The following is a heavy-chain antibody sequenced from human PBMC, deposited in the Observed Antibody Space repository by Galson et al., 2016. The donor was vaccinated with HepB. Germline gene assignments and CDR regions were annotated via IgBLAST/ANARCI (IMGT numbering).Heavy chain of an antibody. J-gene: IGHJ4*02. CDR2: IYYSVST. Sequence: SETLSLTCTVSGGSISSSSYYWGWIRQPPGKGLEWIGSIYYSVSTYYNPSLKSRVTISVDTSKNQFSLKLSSVTAADTAVYYCARGVDEILTGYYLYFDYWGQGTLVTVSS. CDR3: ARGVDEILTGYYLYFDY. D-gene: IGHD3-9*01. CDR1: GGSISSSSYY. V-gene: IGHV4-39*07.